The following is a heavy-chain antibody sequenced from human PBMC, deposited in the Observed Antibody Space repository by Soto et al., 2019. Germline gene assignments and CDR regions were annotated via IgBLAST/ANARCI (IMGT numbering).Heavy chain of an antibody. V-gene: IGHV1-46*01. Sequence: ASVKVSCKAPGDTFTSYYLNWVRQAPGQGLEWMGVINPHGGSTKYAQKFQGRITMTRDTSRSTVYMELSSMRSDDTAIYYCARSSGGNFGIILEGSNWFDPWGQGNLVTVSS. J-gene: IGHJ5*02. CDR1: GDTFTSYY. CDR2: INPHGGST. D-gene: IGHD3-3*01. CDR3: ARSSGGNFGIILEGSNWFDP.